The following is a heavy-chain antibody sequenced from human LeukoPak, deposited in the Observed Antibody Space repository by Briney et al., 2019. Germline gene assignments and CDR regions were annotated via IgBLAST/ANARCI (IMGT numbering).Heavy chain of an antibody. CDR1: GFTFSNYW. V-gene: IGHV3-74*01. CDR2: IYVNGRTT. J-gene: IGHJ5*02. Sequence: GGSLRLSCVASGFTFSNYWMHWVRQPPGKGLVWVSRIYVNGRTTNYADSVKGRFTISRDNAKNTVYLEMNSLSVEDTATYYCIRDFRSADLWGQGTLVTVTS. CDR3: IRDFRSADL.